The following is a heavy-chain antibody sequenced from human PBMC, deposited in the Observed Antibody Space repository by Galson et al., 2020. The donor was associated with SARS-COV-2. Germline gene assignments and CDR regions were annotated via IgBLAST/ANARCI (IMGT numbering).Heavy chain of an antibody. J-gene: IGHJ6*02. CDR3: ARGAYYDFWSGYYSVDNYYGMDV. CDR2: VRVTGDS. D-gene: IGHD3-3*01. CDR1: GFIFNTYD. V-gene: IGHV3-13*01. Sequence: RRSLRLSCAVYGFIFNTYDMHWVRQVAGKSLEWVSTVRVTGDSFYTDSVKGRFPVSRESAKNSFYLQMNNLRAGDTAVYYCARGAYYDFWSGYYSVDNYYGMDVWGQGTTVIVSS.